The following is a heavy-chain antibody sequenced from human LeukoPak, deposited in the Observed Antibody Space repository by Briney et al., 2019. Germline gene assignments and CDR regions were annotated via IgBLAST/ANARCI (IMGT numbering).Heavy chain of an antibody. V-gene: IGHV3-23*01. J-gene: IGHJ6*02. CDR3: XXAYRGSSSNTAHYYYYGMDV. CDR2: ISGSGGST. CDR1: GFTFSSYA. D-gene: IGHD2-15*01. Sequence: GGSLRLSCAASGFTFSSYAMSWVRQAPGKGLEWVSAISGSGGSTYYADSVKGRFTISRDNSKNTLYLQMNSLRAEDTAVYYFXXAYRGSSSNTAHYYYYGMDVWGQGTTVTVSS.